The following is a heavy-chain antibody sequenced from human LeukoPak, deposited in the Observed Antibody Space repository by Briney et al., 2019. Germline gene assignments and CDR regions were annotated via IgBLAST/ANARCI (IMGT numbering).Heavy chain of an antibody. CDR3: ARDKGTGWYFLY. Sequence: PGGSLRLSCAASGFAFSDYYMSWIRQAPGKGLEWVSYISSSGGTIYYADSVKGRFTISRDNAKNSLYLQMNSLRAEDTAVYYCARDKGTGWYFLYWGQGTLVTVSS. CDR1: GFAFSDYY. D-gene: IGHD6-19*01. CDR2: ISSSGGTI. J-gene: IGHJ4*02. V-gene: IGHV3-11*04.